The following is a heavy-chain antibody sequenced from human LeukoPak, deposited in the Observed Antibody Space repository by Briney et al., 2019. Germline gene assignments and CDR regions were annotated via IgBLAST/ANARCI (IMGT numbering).Heavy chain of an antibody. J-gene: IGHJ2*01. V-gene: IGHV4-39*01. CDR1: GGSISSSSHY. CDR2: IYYSEST. CDR3: ARQILAAAGPPYWHFDL. D-gene: IGHD6-13*01. Sequence: SETLSLTCTVSGGSISSSSHYWGWIRQPPGKGLEWLGSIYYSESTSYNPSPKSRVTVSVDTSKNQFSLKLSSVTAADTAVYYCARQILAAAGPPYWHFDLWGRGTLVTVSS.